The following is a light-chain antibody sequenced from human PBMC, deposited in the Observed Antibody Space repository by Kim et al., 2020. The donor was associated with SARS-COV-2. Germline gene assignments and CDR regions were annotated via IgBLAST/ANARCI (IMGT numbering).Light chain of an antibody. Sequence: VTINCISSQIVSSSSNSNICIAWYREKQAQSAKLLSYWASTRKSGVPDRFSGIGSGTDFTLTTSSVQAEDVAVYYCHQHYSSPPTFGGGTKVDFK. J-gene: IGKJ4*01. CDR2: WAS. CDR1: QIVSSSSNSNIC. CDR3: HQHYSSPPT. V-gene: IGKV4-1*01.